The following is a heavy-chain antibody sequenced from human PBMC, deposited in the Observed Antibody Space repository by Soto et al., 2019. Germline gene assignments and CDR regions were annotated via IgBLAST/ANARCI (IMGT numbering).Heavy chain of an antibody. Sequence: SETLSLTCTVSGGSISSYYWSWIRQPAGKGLEWIGRIYISGSTNYNPSLKSRVTLSVDTSKNQFSLKLSSVTAADTAVYYCVRERRYLDWLLVFDYWGQGALVTVSS. CDR3: VRERRYLDWLLVFDY. D-gene: IGHD3-9*01. J-gene: IGHJ4*02. CDR2: IYISGST. CDR1: GGSISSYY. V-gene: IGHV4-4*07.